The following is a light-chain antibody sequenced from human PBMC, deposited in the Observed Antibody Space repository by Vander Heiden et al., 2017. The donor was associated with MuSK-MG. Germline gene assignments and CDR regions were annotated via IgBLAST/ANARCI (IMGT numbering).Light chain of an antibody. CDR3: LLYYGGAWV. Sequence: QPLVTQEPSLTVSPEGTVTLTCASNTGAVTSGYYPNWFQQKPGQAPRALIYSTSEKHAGAPARFSGSLLGGKAALTLSGVQPEDEAEYYCLLYYGGAWVFGGGTKLTVL. CDR1: TGAVTSGYY. J-gene: IGLJ3*02. V-gene: IGLV7-43*01. CDR2: STS.